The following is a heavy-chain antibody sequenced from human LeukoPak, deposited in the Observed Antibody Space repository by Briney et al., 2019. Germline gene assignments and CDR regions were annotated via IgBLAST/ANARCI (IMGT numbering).Heavy chain of an antibody. CDR3: ARDWAVAGKGYYFDY. D-gene: IGHD6-19*01. Sequence: PGGSLRLSCAASGFTFSSYSMNWVRQAPGKGLEWVSSISSSYIYYADSVKGRFTISRDNAKNSLYLQMNSLRAEDTAVYYCARDWAVAGKGYYFDYWGQGTLVTVSS. CDR2: ISSSYI. CDR1: GFTFSSYS. V-gene: IGHV3-21*01. J-gene: IGHJ4*02.